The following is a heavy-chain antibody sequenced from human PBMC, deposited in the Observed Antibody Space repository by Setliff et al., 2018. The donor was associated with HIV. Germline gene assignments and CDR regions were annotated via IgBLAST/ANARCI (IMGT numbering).Heavy chain of an antibody. CDR2: ISSRGST. J-gene: IGHJ4*02. CDR3: ARLEKLEDISYFDY. D-gene: IGHD3-3*02. CDR1: GVSISSGGYY. V-gene: IGHV4-31*03. Sequence: LSLTCTVSGVSISSGGYYWNRIRQHPGKGLKLIGYISSRGSTYYNPSLKSRITMSVDTSPNQVSLKLSSVTAADTAVYFCARLEKLEDISYFDYWGQGTLVTVSS.